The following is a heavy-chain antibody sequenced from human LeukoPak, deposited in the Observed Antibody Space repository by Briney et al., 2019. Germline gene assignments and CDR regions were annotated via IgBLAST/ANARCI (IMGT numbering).Heavy chain of an antibody. Sequence: SGTLSLTCAVSGGSISSTIWWSWVRQPPGKGLEWIGEIYHSGSTNYNPSLKSRVTISVDKSKNQFSLKLSSVTAADTAVYYCATVSAFFYDSGSYYTFDYWGQGTLVTVSS. CDR3: ATVSAFFYDSGSYYTFDY. CDR1: GGSISSTIW. D-gene: IGHD3-10*01. J-gene: IGHJ4*02. CDR2: IYHSGST. V-gene: IGHV4-4*02.